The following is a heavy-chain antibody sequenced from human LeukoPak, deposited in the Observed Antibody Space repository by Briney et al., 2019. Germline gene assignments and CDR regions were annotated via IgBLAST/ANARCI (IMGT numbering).Heavy chain of an antibody. CDR2: IYYSGST. J-gene: IGHJ2*01. D-gene: IGHD2-2*01. V-gene: IGHV4-30-4*01. CDR3: ARGPPLYRSSTSCQPLYWYFDL. CDR1: GGSISSGDYY. Sequence: SETLSLTCTVSGGSISSGDYYWSWIRQPPGKGLEWIGYIYYSGSTYYNPSLKSRVTISVDTSKNQFSLKLSSVTAADTAVYYCARGPPLYRSSTSCQPLYWYFDLWGRGTLVTVSS.